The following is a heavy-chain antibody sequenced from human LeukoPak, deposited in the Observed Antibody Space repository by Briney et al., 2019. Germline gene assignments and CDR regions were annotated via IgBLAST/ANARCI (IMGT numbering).Heavy chain of an antibody. CDR2: IYPADSDT. CDR3: ARLRGGPIVRGLLFDY. CDR1: GYNFSNYW. J-gene: IGHJ4*02. D-gene: IGHD3-10*01. V-gene: IGHV5-51*01. Sequence: PGDSLKISCTGSGYNFSNYWIAWVRQMPGKGLEWMGIIYPADSDTRYSPSFQGQVTISADKSITTAYLQWSSLKASDTAIYFCARLRGGPIVRGLLFDYWGQGALVTVSS.